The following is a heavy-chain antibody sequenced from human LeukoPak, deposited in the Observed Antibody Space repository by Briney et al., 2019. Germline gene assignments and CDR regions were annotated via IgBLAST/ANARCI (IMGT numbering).Heavy chain of an antibody. Sequence: SETLSLTCTVSGGSISTYYWSWIRQPPGKGLEWIGYIYYTGSTYYNPSLKSRVTMAVDTSKNQFSLKLISVTAADTAAYYCARVITATTREDSWGQGTLVTVSS. CDR3: ARVITATTREDS. V-gene: IGHV4-59*08. CDR2: IYYTGST. J-gene: IGHJ4*02. D-gene: IGHD1-20*01. CDR1: GGSISTYY.